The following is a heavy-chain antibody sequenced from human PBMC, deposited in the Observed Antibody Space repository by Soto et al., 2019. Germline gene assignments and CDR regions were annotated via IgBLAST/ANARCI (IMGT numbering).Heavy chain of an antibody. V-gene: IGHV1-69*06. D-gene: IGHD2-2*01. CDR1: GGTFSSYA. CDR3: ARVVPAPQFRYYGMDV. CDR2: IIPIFGTA. J-gene: IGHJ6*02. Sequence: VASVKVSCKASGGTFSSYAISWVRQAPGQGLEWMGGIIPIFGTANYAQKFQGRVTITADKSTSTAYMELSSLRSEDTAVYYCARVVPAPQFRYYGMDVWGQGTTVTVSS.